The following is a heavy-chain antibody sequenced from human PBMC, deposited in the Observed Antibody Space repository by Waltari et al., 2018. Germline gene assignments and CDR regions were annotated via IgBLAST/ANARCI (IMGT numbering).Heavy chain of an antibody. CDR1: GFSFSTYA. J-gene: IGHJ6*02. V-gene: IGHV3-23*01. CDR3: AKGGFMTKVTTNGMDV. Sequence: EVQLLESGGGLAQPGGSLRLSCEGSGFSFSTYAVSWVRQGPGKGGEWGSGTCGSGGLTDYADSVKGRFAISRDNSKNTLYLQMNSLRAEDTAVYYCAKGGFMTKVTTNGMDVWGQGTTVTVSS. D-gene: IGHD4-4*01. CDR2: TCGSGGLT.